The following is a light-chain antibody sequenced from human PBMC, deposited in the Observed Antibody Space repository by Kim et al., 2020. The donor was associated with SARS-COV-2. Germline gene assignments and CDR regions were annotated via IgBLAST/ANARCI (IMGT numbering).Light chain of an antibody. CDR1: QSLSSSL. V-gene: IGKV3-20*01. J-gene: IGKJ1*01. Sequence: LAPGERAALSWRSSQSLSSSLLAWYQQKPGQAPRLLIYGASTRATGIPDRFSGSGSGTDFTLTISRREPEDFAVFYCQKYGSTWTFGQGTKVDIK. CDR3: QKYGSTWT. CDR2: GAS.